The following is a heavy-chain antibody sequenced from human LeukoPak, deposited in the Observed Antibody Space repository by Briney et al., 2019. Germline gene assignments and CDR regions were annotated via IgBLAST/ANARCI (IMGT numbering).Heavy chain of an antibody. Sequence: ASVKVSCKASAYSCSSYGISWVRQAPGQGLEWMGWISPYDGNTNYAQKLQGRVTITTDTSTSTAYMELRSLRSDDTAVYYCARDFILLAFRDVFDIWGQGTMVTVSS. V-gene: IGHV1-18*01. D-gene: IGHD3-10*01. CDR1: AYSCSSYG. CDR3: ARDFILLAFRDVFDI. CDR2: ISPYDGNT. J-gene: IGHJ3*02.